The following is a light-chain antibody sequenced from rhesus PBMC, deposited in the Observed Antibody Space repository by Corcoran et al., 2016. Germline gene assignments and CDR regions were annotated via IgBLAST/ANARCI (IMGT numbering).Light chain of an antibody. CDR1: ENIYNY. CDR3: QHTYGTPYS. V-gene: IGKV1-74*01. CDR2: KAS. Sequence: DIQMTQSPSSLSASVGDRVTITRRASENIYNYLNWYQHKPGKAPKPLIYKASTLQSGVPSRFSGSGYGTDYSFTISSLQSADVATYYCQHTYGTPYSFGQGTKVEIK. J-gene: IGKJ2*01.